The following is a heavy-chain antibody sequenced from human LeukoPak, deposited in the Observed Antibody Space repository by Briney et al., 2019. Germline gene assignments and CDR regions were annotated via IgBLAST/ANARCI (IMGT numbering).Heavy chain of an antibody. V-gene: IGHV4-39*01. CDR3: RVEAARLGGYYYYMDV. J-gene: IGHJ6*03. D-gene: IGHD6-6*01. CDR2: IYYSGST. CDR1: GGSISSSSYY. Sequence: PSETLSLTCTVSGGSISSSSYYWGWIRQPPGKGLEWIGSIYYSGSTYYNPSLKSRVTISVDTFKNQFSLKLSSVTAADTAVYYCRVEAARLGGYYYYMDVWGKGTTVTVSS.